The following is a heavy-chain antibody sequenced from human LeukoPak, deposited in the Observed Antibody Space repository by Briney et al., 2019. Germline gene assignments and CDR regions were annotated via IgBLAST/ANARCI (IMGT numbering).Heavy chain of an antibody. CDR2: ILYDGSNK. Sequence: GGSLRLSCAASGFTFSSYGMHWVRQAPGKGLEWVAVILYDGSNKYYADSVKGRFTISRDNSKNTLYLQMNSLRAEDTAVYYCAKDASPTVITAYWYFDLWGRGTLVTVSS. V-gene: IGHV3-30*18. CDR1: GFTFSSYG. J-gene: IGHJ2*01. D-gene: IGHD4-17*01. CDR3: AKDASPTVITAYWYFDL.